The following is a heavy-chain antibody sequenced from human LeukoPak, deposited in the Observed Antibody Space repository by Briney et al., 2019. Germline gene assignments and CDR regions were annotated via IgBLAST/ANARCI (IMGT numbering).Heavy chain of an antibody. D-gene: IGHD6-19*01. V-gene: IGHV3-23*01. CDR2: IYDVTT. J-gene: IGHJ4*02. CDR1: GFTVSAYA. Sequence: GGSLRLSCAASGFTVSAYAMAGVRQAPGKGLEWVPTIYDVTTYYAASVKGRFAISRDSSKNTLYLQMNSLKAEDTAVYYCAKVGARGSVWNFDYWGQGTLVTVSS. CDR3: AKVGARGSVWNFDY.